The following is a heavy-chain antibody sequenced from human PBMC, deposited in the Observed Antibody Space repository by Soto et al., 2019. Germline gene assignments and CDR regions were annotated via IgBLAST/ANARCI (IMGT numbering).Heavy chain of an antibody. CDR2: ISSSSSYI. J-gene: IGHJ4*02. CDR1: GFTFSSYS. V-gene: IGHV3-21*01. Sequence: GGSLRLSCAASGFTFSSYSMNWVRQAPGKGLEWVSSISSSSSYIYYADSVKGRFTISRDNAKNSLYLQMNSLRAEDTAVYYCARGRAVAGNPKYSGSQYIDYWGQGTLVTVSS. CDR3: ARGRAVAGNPKYSGSQYIDY. D-gene: IGHD6-19*01.